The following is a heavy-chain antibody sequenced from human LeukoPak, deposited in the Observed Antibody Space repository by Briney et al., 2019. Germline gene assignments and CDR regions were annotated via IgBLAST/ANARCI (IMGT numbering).Heavy chain of an antibody. Sequence: ASVKVSCKASGYTFTSYDINWVRQATGQGLEWMGWMNPNSGNTGYAQKFQGRVTMTRNTSISTAYMELSSLRSEDTAVYYCARGDCSGGSCYSAYWGQGTLVTVSS. J-gene: IGHJ4*02. CDR1: GYTFTSYD. V-gene: IGHV1-8*01. CDR2: MNPNSGNT. CDR3: ARGDCSGGSCYSAY. D-gene: IGHD2-15*01.